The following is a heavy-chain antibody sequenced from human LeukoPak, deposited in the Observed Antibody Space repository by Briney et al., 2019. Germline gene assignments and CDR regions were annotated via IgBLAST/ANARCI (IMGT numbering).Heavy chain of an antibody. CDR1: GGSISSYY. Sequence: SETLSLTCTVSGGSISSYYWSWIRQPPGKGLEWIGYIYYSGSTNYNPSLKSRVTRSVYTSKNQFSLKLSSVTAADTAVYYCASSFPRFDPWGQGTLVTVSS. CDR3: ASSFPRFDP. CDR2: IYYSGST. J-gene: IGHJ5*02. V-gene: IGHV4-59*01.